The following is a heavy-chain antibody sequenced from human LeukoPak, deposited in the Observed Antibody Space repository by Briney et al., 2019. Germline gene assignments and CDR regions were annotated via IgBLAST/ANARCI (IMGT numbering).Heavy chain of an antibody. CDR3: ARDREDSYGYVRFDY. CDR1: GFIFSSYE. V-gene: IGHV3-48*03. Sequence: GGSLRLSCAVSGFIFSSYEMNWVRQAPGKGLEWVSYISSSGSTIYYADSVKGRFTISRDNAKNSLYLQMNSLRAEDTAVYYCARDREDSYGYVRFDYWGQGTLVTVSS. CDR2: ISSSGSTI. J-gene: IGHJ4*02. D-gene: IGHD5-18*01.